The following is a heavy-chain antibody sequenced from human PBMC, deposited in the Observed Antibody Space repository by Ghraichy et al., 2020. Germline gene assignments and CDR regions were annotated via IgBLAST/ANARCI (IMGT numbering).Heavy chain of an antibody. CDR2: ISGSGGST. D-gene: IGHD5-18*01. Sequence: GGSLRLSCAASGFTFSSYAMSWVRQAPGKGLEWVSAISGSGGSTYYADSVKGRFTISRDNSKNTLYLQMNSLRAEDTAVYYCAKGDTAMVHRCAYYWGQGTLVTVSS. V-gene: IGHV3-23*01. J-gene: IGHJ4*02. CDR3: AKGDTAMVHRCAYY. CDR1: GFTFSSYA.